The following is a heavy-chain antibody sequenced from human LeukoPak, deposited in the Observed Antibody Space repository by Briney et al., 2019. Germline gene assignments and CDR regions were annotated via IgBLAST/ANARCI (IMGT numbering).Heavy chain of an antibody. J-gene: IGHJ4*02. CDR1: GYSISSGYY. D-gene: IGHD5-18*01. Sequence: SETLSLTCTVSGYSISSGYYWGWIRQPPGKGLEWIGSFYHSASTHYNPSLKSRVTISVDKSKNQFSLKLSSVTAADTAVYYCARGGSGYSYGPYDYWGQGTLVTVSS. CDR2: FYHSAST. CDR3: ARGGSGYSYGPYDY. V-gene: IGHV4-38-2*02.